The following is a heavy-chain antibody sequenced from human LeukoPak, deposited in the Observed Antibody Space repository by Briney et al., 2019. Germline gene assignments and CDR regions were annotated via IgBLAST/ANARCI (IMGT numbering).Heavy chain of an antibody. CDR3: ARVSGGGYSSGWYKYGFDP. J-gene: IGHJ5*02. D-gene: IGHD6-19*01. CDR1: TDSIRSSSYY. CDR2: IYYSGST. Sequence: SETLSLTCTLSTDSIRSSSYYWGWIRQPPGKGLEWIGSIYYSGSTYYNPSLKSRVTISVDTSKNQFSLKLSSVTAADTAVYYCARVSGGGYSSGWYKYGFDPWGQGTLVTVSS. V-gene: IGHV4-39*07.